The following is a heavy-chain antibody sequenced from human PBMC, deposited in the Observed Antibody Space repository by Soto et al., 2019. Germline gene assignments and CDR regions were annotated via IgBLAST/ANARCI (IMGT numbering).Heavy chain of an antibody. CDR3: AKDLGSYLSPAFDY. CDR1: GFSSSRFE. V-gene: IGHV3-48*03. J-gene: IGHJ4*02. D-gene: IGHD1-26*01. Sequence: GGSLRLSCAASGFSSSRFEMNSVRQAPGKGLEWVSYISSSSDIMYYADSVKGRFAISRDNAKNSLFLQMNSLRPEDTAVYYCAKDLGSYLSPAFDYWGLGTLVTVSS. CDR2: ISSSSDIM.